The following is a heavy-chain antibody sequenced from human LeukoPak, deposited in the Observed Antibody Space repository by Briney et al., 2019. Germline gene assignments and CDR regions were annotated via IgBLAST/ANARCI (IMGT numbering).Heavy chain of an antibody. CDR3: AKDGYVYSGYDDYGDRYFDY. D-gene: IGHD5-12*01. V-gene: IGHV3-30*18. CDR1: GFTFSRYG. CDR2: ISYDGSNK. J-gene: IGHJ4*02. Sequence: GGSLRLSYAASGFTFSRYGMHWVRQAPGKGLEWVAVISYDGSNKYYADSVKGRFTISGDNSKNTLYLQMNSLRAEDTAVYYCAKDGYVYSGYDDYGDRYFDYWGQGTLVTVSS.